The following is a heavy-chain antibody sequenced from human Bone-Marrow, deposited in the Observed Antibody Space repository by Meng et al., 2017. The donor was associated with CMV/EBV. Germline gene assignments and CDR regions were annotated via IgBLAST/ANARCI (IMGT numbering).Heavy chain of an antibody. V-gene: IGHV4-39*07. Sequence: SETLSLTCTVSGGSISSSSYYWGWIRQPPGKGLEWIGSIYYSGSTYYNTSLKSRVTISVDTSKNQFSLKLSSVTAADTAVYYCASSVAMVSWFYPWGQGTLVTVSS. D-gene: IGHD5-12*01. CDR3: ASSVAMVSWFYP. CDR2: IYYSGST. J-gene: IGHJ5*02. CDR1: GGSISSSSYY.